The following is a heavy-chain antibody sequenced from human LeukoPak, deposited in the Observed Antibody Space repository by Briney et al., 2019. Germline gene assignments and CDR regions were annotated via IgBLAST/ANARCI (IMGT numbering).Heavy chain of an antibody. V-gene: IGHV1-8*03. CDR3: ARENGATGYYYMDV. Sequence: ASVKVSCKASGYTFTSYDINWVRQATGQGLEWMGWMNPNSGNTGYAQKFQGRVTITRNTSISTAYMELSSLRSEDTAVYYCARENGATGYYYMDVWGKGTTVTVSS. D-gene: IGHD5-12*01. J-gene: IGHJ6*03. CDR2: MNPNSGNT. CDR1: GYTFTSYD.